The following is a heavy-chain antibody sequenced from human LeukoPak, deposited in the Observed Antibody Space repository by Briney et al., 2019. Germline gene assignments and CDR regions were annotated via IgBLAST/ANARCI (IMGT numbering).Heavy chain of an antibody. D-gene: IGHD5-24*01. J-gene: IGHJ4*02. CDR3: ALEGDGYNGPDY. CDR1: GFTFSSYS. V-gene: IGHV3-48*01. CDR2: ISTGSRTI. Sequence: GGSLRLSCAAFGFTFSSYSMNWVRQAPGKGLEWVSYISTGSRTIYYADSVRGRFTISRDNSKNTVYLQINSLRVEDTAVYHCALEGDGYNGPDYWGQGTLVTVSS.